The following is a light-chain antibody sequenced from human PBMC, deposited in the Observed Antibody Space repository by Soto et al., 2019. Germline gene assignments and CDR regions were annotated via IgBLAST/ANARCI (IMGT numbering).Light chain of an antibody. Sequence: QSVLTQPPSASGSPGQSVTISCTGASSGIGGTNYVSWYQQHPGKAPKLMIYEGSKRPSGVSNRFSGSKSGNTASLTISGLEAEDEADYYCCSYAGSSTYVFGNGTKLTVL. J-gene: IGLJ1*01. V-gene: IGLV2-23*01. CDR2: EGS. CDR1: SSGIGGTNY. CDR3: CSYAGSSTYV.